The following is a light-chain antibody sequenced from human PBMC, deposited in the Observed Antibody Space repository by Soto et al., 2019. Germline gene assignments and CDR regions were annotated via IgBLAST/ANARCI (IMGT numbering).Light chain of an antibody. CDR2: GAS. CDR3: QQYKDWPPWT. CDR1: ESVNSN. V-gene: IGKV3-15*01. Sequence: EIVMTQSPATLYVSPGERATLSCRASESVNSNLAWYQQKRGQAPRLLIYGASTRATGIPARFSGSGSGAEFTLIISSLQSEDFAVYYCQQYKDWPPWTFGQGTKVEIK. J-gene: IGKJ1*01.